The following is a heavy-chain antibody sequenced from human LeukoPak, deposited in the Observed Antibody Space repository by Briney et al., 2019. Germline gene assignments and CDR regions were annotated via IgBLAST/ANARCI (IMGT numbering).Heavy chain of an antibody. CDR3: ARDRGSWGSGSYEYGMDV. D-gene: IGHD3-10*01. V-gene: IGHV3-30-3*01. J-gene: IGHJ6*02. CDR2: ISYDGSNK. Sequence: GGSLRLSCAASGFTFSSYAMHWVRQAPGKGLEWVAVISYDGSNKYYADSVKGRFTISRDNSKNTLYLQMNSLRAEDTAVYYCARDRGSWGSGSYEYGMDVWGQGTTVTVSS. CDR1: GFTFSSYA.